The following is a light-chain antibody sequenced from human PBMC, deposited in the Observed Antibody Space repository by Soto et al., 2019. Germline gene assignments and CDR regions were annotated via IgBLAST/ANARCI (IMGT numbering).Light chain of an antibody. CDR3: QQYDNLPLA. V-gene: IGKV1-33*01. CDR1: QDISNH. J-gene: IGKJ3*01. Sequence: DIQMTQSPASLSASVGDRVTITCQASQDISNHLNWYQQKPGRAPKLLIYDASNLEPGVPSRFSGSGSGTDFTLTISSLQPEDIATYHCQQYDNLPLAFGPGTKVDIK. CDR2: DAS.